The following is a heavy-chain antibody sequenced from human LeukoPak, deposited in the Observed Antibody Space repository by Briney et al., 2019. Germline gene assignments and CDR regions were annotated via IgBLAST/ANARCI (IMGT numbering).Heavy chain of an antibody. V-gene: IGHV3-9*01. D-gene: IGHD3-22*01. J-gene: IGHJ4*02. CDR2: ISWNSGSI. CDR1: GFTFDDYA. CDR3: AKDISDYYESSLDY. Sequence: GGSLRLSCAASGFTFDDYAMHWVRQAPGKGLEWVSGISWNSGSIGYADSVKGRFTISRDNAKNSLYLQMNSLRAEDTALYYCAKDISDYYESSLDYWGQGTLVTVSS.